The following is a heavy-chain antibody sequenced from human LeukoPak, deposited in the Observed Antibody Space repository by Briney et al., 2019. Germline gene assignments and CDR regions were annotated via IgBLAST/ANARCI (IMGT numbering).Heavy chain of an antibody. Sequence: GRSLRLSCAASGFTFSSFSMHWVRQAPGKGLEWVSVISSDGSTKYFADAVKGRFIISRDNSKNTLYLQISSLRVEDTAVYFCARERAVNGWTSAHFDYWGQGTLVTVSS. CDR2: ISSDGSTK. CDR3: ARERAVNGWTSAHFDY. D-gene: IGHD6-19*01. CDR1: GFTFSSFS. J-gene: IGHJ4*02. V-gene: IGHV3-30*14.